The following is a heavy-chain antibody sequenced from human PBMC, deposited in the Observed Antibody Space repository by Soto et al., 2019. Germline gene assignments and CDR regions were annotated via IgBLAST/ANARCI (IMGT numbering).Heavy chain of an antibody. J-gene: IGHJ6*02. V-gene: IGHV5-51*01. D-gene: IGHD7-27*01. CDR2: IYPGDSDT. CDR1: GYSFTSYW. CDR3: ARQPAWGASQLGMDV. Sequence: GESLKISCHFSGYSFTSYWLAWGRQMPGKGLEWMGIIYPGDSDTRYSPSFQGQVIMTADRSSDTAYLQWRSLKASDTAMYFCARQPAWGASQLGMDVWGQGTAVTVSS.